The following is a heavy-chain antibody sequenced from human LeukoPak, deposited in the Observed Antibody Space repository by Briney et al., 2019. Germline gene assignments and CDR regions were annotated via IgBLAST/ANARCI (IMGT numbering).Heavy chain of an antibody. CDR3: ARYHGGYFAY. D-gene: IGHD2-15*01. CDR1: GFTFSVFW. CDR2: IKQDGSEK. J-gene: IGHJ4*02. V-gene: IGHV3-7*01. Sequence: GGSLRLSCAASGFTFSVFWMSWVRQAPGKGLEWVANIKQDGSEKYFVDSVKGRFTISRDNDNNSMYLQINSLRAEDTAVYYCARYHGGYFAYWGQGTLVTVSS.